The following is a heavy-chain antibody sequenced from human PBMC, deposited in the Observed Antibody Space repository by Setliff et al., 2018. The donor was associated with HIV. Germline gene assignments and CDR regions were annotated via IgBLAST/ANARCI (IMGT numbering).Heavy chain of an antibody. Sequence: PSETLSLTCTVSGGSTDSYYWSWIRQPAGKGLEYIGRIYVNGNTDYNPSLKSRVSMSLNKSKNQSSLKLTSVTAADAAVYYCARILPFSSGDYWGQGTLVTVSS. CDR2: IYVNGNT. J-gene: IGHJ4*02. V-gene: IGHV4-4*07. CDR3: ARILPFSSGDY. CDR1: GGSTDSYY. D-gene: IGHD6-25*01.